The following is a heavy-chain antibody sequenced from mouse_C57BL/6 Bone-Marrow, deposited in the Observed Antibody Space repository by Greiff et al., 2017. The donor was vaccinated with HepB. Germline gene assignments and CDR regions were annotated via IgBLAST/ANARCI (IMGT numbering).Heavy chain of an antibody. Sequence: EVMLVESGEGLVKPGGSLKLSCAASGFTFSSYAMSWVRQTPEKRLEWVAYISSGGVYIYYADTVKGRFTISRDNARNTLYLQMSSLKSEDTAMYYCTRDQRQGYDWYFDVWGRGTTVTVSS. CDR3: TRDQRQGYDWYFDV. D-gene: IGHD2-2*01. CDR2: ISSGGVYI. V-gene: IGHV5-9-1*02. J-gene: IGHJ1*03. CDR1: GFTFSSYA.